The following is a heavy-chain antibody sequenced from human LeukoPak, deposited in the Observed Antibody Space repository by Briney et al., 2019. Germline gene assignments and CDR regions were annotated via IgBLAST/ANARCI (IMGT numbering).Heavy chain of an antibody. Sequence: GASVTVSCKASGYTFTSYYMHWVRQAPGQGLEWMGIINPSGGSTSYAQKFQGRVTMTRDTSTSTVYMELSSLRSEDTAVYYCARDSNQWVRLDPWGQGTLVTVSS. CDR3: ARDSNQWVRLDP. CDR1: GYTFTSYY. V-gene: IGHV1-46*01. CDR2: INPSGGST. D-gene: IGHD4-11*01. J-gene: IGHJ5*02.